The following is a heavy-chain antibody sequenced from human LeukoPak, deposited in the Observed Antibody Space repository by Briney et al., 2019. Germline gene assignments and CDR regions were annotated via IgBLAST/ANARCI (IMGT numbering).Heavy chain of an antibody. Sequence: SETLSLTCTVSGGSISGSYYYWDWIRQSPGKGLEWIGSIFYSGSSYYNPSLKSRVTISVDTSKNQFSLKLSSVTAADTAVYFCARHMHSTGWNLHYFDYWGQGTLVTVSS. J-gene: IGHJ4*02. D-gene: IGHD6-19*01. CDR3: ARHMHSTGWNLHYFDY. V-gene: IGHV4-39*07. CDR1: GGSISGSYYY. CDR2: IFYSGSS.